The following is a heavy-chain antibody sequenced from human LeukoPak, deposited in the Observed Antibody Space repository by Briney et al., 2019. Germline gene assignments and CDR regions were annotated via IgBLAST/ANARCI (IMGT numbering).Heavy chain of an antibody. J-gene: IGHJ4*02. CDR3: ARGLRSTVVDY. D-gene: IGHD4-23*01. Sequence: PSETLSLTCAVYGGSFSGYYWSWIRQPPGKGLEWIGEINHSGSTNYNPSLKSRVTISVDTSKNQFSLKLSSVTAADTAVYYCARGLRSTVVDYWGQGTLVTVSS. CDR1: GGSFSGYY. V-gene: IGHV4-34*01. CDR2: INHSGST.